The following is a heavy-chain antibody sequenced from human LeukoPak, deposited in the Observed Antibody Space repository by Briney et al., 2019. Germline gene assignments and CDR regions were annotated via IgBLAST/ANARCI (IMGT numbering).Heavy chain of an antibody. J-gene: IGHJ4*02. CDR1: GYTFTSYD. D-gene: IGHD2-15*01. CDR2: MNPNSGNT. CDR3: ARRHGRCSDGSCYYPDY. V-gene: IGHV1-8*01. Sequence: GASVKVSCKASGYTFTSYDINWVRQATGQGLEWMGWMNPNSGNTGYAQKFQGRVIMTRNSSITTAYMELSSLRSEDTAVYYCARRHGRCSDGSCYYPDYWGQGTLVTVSS.